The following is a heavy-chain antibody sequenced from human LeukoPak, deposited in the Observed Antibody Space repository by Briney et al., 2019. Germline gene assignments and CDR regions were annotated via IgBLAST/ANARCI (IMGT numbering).Heavy chain of an antibody. Sequence: SETLSLTCAVYGGSFSGYYWSWIRQPPGKGLEWIGEINHSGSTNYNPSLKSRVTISVDTSKNQFSLKLSSVTAADTAVYYCASYKGGSGSYYKIEARYYYMNVWGKGTTVTIS. CDR2: INHSGST. J-gene: IGHJ6*03. CDR1: GGSFSGYY. D-gene: IGHD3-10*01. CDR3: ASYKGGSGSYYKIEARYYYMNV. V-gene: IGHV4-34*01.